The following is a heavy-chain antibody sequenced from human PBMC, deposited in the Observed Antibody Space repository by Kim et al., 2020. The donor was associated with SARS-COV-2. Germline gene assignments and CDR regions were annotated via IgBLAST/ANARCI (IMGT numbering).Heavy chain of an antibody. V-gene: IGHV3-30-3*01. J-gene: IGHJ3*02. Sequence: GGSLRLSCAASGFTFSSYAMHWVRQAPGKGLEWVAVISYDGSNKYYADSVKGRFTISRDNSKNTLYLQMNSLRAEDTAVYYCARGGFGSGDAFDIWGQGTMVTVSS. CDR3: ARGGFGSGDAFDI. CDR1: GFTFSSYA. CDR2: ISYDGSNK. D-gene: IGHD3-16*01.